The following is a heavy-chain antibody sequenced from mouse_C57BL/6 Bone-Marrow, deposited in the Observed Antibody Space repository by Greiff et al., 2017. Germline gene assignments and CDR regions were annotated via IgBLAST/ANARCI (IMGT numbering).Heavy chain of an antibody. V-gene: IGHV5-9-1*02. Sequence: EVKLVESGEGLVKPGGSLKLSCAASGFTFSSYAMSWVRQTPEKRLEWVAYISSGGDYIYYADTVKGRFTISRDNARNTLYLQMSSLMSEDTAMYYCKVYYGYAEWNFDVWGTGTTVTVCS. CDR1: GFTFSSYA. CDR2: ISSGGDYI. D-gene: IGHD2-2*01. J-gene: IGHJ1*03. CDR3: KVYYGYAEWNFDV.